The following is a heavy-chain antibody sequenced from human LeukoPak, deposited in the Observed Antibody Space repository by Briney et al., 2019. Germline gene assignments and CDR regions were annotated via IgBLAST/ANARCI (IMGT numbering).Heavy chain of an antibody. D-gene: IGHD6-19*01. CDR1: GFYFRDHW. CDR3: VKNDGWFHLAQ. Sequence: GGSLRLSCAASGFYFRDHWMDWVRQAPGKGLEWVGHIKTDGSETYYLDSLKGRISISRDNTNNALYLQMNSLRVEGTAIYYCVKNDGWFHLAQWGQGTLVTVSS. J-gene: IGHJ4*02. CDR2: IKTDGSET. V-gene: IGHV3-7*03.